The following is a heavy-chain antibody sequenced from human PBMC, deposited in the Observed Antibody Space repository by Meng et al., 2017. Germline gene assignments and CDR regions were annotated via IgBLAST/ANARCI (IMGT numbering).Heavy chain of an antibody. CDR1: GGSVGSGNYY. J-gene: IGHJ4*02. CDR2: IVYNGST. Sequence: LPDLGPGLVRPLETLSLTCPASGGSVGSGNYYWSWIRQPPGKGLEWIGYIVYNGSTTYNPSLKTRVTISVDTSKNQFSLKLTSVTAADTAVYFCARDVGGDYETLFDYWGQGTLVTVSS. D-gene: IGHD4-17*01. CDR3: ARDVGGDYETLFDY. V-gene: IGHV4-61*01.